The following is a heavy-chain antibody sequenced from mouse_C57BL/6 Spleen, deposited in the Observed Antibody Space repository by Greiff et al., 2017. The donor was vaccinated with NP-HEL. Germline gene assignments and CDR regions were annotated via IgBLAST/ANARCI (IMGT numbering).Heavy chain of an antibody. D-gene: IGHD1-1*01. V-gene: IGHV1-52*01. J-gene: IGHJ3*01. CDR2: IDPSDSET. CDR3: ARGEVVAGDWFAY. CDR1: GYTFTSYW. Sequence: VQLQQPGAELVRPGSSVKLSCKASGYTFTSYWMHWVKQRPIQGLEWIGNIDPSDSETHYNQKFKDKATLTVDKSSSTAYMQLSSLTSEDSAVYYCARGEVVAGDWFAYWGQGTLVTVSA.